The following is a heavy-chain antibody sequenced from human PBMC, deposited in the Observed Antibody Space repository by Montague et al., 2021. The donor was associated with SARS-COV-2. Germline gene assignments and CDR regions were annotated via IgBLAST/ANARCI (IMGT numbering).Heavy chain of an antibody. Sequence: SETLSLTCTVSDVPTSAHFWSWIRQSPGKGLEWIGYISYSGSTKYSPSLTSRVTISLGSSRKHLSLELRSVTAADTAVYYCARVQQLAPRGFGVDVWGQGTTVTVSS. D-gene: IGHD6-13*01. V-gene: IGHV4-59*11. J-gene: IGHJ6*02. CDR2: ISYSGST. CDR3: ARVQQLAPRGFGVDV. CDR1: DVPTSAHF.